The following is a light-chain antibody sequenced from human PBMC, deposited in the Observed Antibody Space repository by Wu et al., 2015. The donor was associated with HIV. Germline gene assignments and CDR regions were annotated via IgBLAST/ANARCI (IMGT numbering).Light chain of an antibody. CDR3: QQRKSWPLT. J-gene: IGKJ5*01. Sequence: EIVLTQSPVTLSLSPGERATLSCRASQSVGNYLAWYQQKPGQAPRLLIYAASNRATDIPARFTGGGSGTDFSLTISSLEPEDFAVHYCQQRKSWPLTFGQGTRLEIK. V-gene: IGKV3-11*01. CDR2: AAS. CDR1: QSVGNY.